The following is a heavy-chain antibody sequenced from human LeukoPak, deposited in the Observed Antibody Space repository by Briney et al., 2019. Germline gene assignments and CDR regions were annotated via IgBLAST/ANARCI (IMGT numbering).Heavy chain of an antibody. J-gene: IGHJ4*02. D-gene: IGHD1-26*01. CDR1: GGTFSSYA. V-gene: IGHV1-69*04. CDR3: AGDVEGATFDY. Sequence: SVKVSCKASGGTFSSYAISWVRQAPGQGLEWMGRIIPILGIANYAQKFQGRVTITADKSTSTAYKELSSLRSEDTAVYYCAGDVEGATFDYWGQGTLVTVSS. CDR2: IIPILGIA.